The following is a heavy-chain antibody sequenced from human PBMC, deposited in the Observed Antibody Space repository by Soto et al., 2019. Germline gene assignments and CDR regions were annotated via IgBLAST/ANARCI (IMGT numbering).Heavy chain of an antibody. Sequence: QVQLVQSGAEVKKPGASVKVACKTSGYTFTNYFVHWVRQAPGQGLEWMGAINPGSRITNYALKFQGRVHMTRDTSTNTVYLELSSLRSEDTAVYSCARDPNYYDFWAGSYYYHGMDVWGQGTTVTVSS. CDR3: ARDPNYYDFWAGSYYYHGMDV. CDR1: GYTFTNYF. J-gene: IGHJ6*02. V-gene: IGHV1-46*01. D-gene: IGHD3-3*01. CDR2: INPGSRIT.